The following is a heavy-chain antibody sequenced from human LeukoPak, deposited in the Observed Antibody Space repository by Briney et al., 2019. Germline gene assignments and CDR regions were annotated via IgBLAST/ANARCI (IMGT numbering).Heavy chain of an antibody. V-gene: IGHV3-48*03. CDR3: ARETRLLIGY. J-gene: IGHJ4*02. CDR1: GFTFSRYE. D-gene: IGHD3-22*01. CDR2: ISSSGSTI. Sequence: PGGSLRLSCAASGFTFSRYEMNWVRRAPGKGLEWVSYISSSGSTIYYADSVKGRFTISRDNAKNSLYLQMNSLRAEDTAVYYCARETRLLIGYWGQGTLVTVSS.